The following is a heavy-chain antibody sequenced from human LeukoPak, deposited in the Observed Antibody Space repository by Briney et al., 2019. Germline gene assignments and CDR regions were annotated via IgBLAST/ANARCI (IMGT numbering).Heavy chain of an antibody. Sequence: PGGFLRLSCAASRFTFSNYWMHWVRQAPGEGLVWVSRINTDGSSTKYADSVKGRFTISRDNAKNTLYLQMNSLRADDTAVYYCAREIEVGAAALDYWGQGTLVTVSS. CDR3: AREIEVGAAALDY. CDR2: INTDGSST. CDR1: RFTFSNYW. J-gene: IGHJ4*02. D-gene: IGHD1-26*01. V-gene: IGHV3-74*03.